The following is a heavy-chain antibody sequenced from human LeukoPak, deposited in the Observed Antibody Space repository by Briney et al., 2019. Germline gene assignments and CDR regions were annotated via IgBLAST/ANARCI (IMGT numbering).Heavy chain of an antibody. CDR2: ITSISNYI. CDR1: GFTFSRYN. V-gene: IGHV3-21*01. D-gene: IGHD3-10*02. Sequence: GGSLRLSCAASGFTFSRYNMDWVRQAPGRGLEWVSSITSISNYIYYADSVKGRFTISRDNAKNSLYLQMNSLRAEDTAVYYCAELGITMIGGVWGKGTTVTISS. CDR3: AELGITMIGGV. J-gene: IGHJ6*04.